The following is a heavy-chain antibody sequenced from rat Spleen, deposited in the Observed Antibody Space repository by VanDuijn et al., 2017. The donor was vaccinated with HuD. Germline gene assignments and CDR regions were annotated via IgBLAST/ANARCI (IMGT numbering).Heavy chain of an antibody. CDR2: IWGNGSP. Sequence: QVQLKESGPGLVQPSQTLSLTCTVSGFSLSNYGVIWVRQPPGKGLEWMGVIWGNGSPNYNSALKSRLSISRDTSKSQIYLKMNSLQPEDTGTYYCARHAYGGYEAFDYWGQGVMVTVSS. V-gene: IGHV2-13*01. CDR3: ARHAYGGYEAFDY. D-gene: IGHD1-11*01. J-gene: IGHJ2*01. CDR1: GFSLSNYG.